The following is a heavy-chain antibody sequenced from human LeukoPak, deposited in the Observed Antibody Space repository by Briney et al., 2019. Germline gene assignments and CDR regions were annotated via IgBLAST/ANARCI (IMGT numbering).Heavy chain of an antibody. D-gene: IGHD5-12*01. Sequence: GGSLRLSCAASGFTVRSNYMNWVRPAPGKGLEWVSVIYSGGSTYYADSVKGRFTISRDNSKNTLYLQRNSLRPEDTAVYYCARDRGSYAWDYWGQGTLVTVSS. CDR3: ARDRGSYAWDY. V-gene: IGHV3-66*02. CDR2: IYSGGST. CDR1: GFTVRSNY. J-gene: IGHJ4*02.